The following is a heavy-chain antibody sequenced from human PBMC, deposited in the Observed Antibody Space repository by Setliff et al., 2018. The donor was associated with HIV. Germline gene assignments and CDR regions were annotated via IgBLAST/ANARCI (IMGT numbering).Heavy chain of an antibody. Sequence: ASVKVSCKTSGYTFNTFGISWVRRAPGQGLDWMGWISPYNGDTIYAQNFQGRVTMTTDASTNTAYMELRSLGSDDTAVYYCATFRGYTYGYDYWGQGTLVTVSS. CDR1: GYTFNTFG. CDR3: ATFRGYTYGYDY. V-gene: IGHV1-18*01. CDR2: ISPYNGDT. D-gene: IGHD5-18*01. J-gene: IGHJ4*02.